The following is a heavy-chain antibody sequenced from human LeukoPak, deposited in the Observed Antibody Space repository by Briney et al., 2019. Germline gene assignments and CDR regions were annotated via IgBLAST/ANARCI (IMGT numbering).Heavy chain of an antibody. CDR1: GGSISSYY. Sequence: SETLSLTCTVSGGSISSYYWSWIRQPPGKGLEWIGYIYYSGSTNYNPSLKSRVTISVDLSKNHFSLKLSSVTAADTAVYYCARQAVIIPTATEGPWLDPWGQGTLVAVSS. J-gene: IGHJ5*02. D-gene: IGHD2-15*01. V-gene: IGHV4-59*08. CDR2: IYYSGST. CDR3: ARQAVIIPTATEGPWLDP.